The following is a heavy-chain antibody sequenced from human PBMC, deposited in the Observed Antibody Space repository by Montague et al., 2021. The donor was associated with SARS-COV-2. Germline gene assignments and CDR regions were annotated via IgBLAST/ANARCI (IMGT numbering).Heavy chain of an antibody. J-gene: IGHJ4*02. CDR2: IDWADDK. D-gene: IGHD3-9*01. V-gene: IGHV2-70*11. CDR3: ARIRYDILTGYQTLFDY. CDR1: GSSLSTSGMC. Sequence: ALVKPTQTLTLTCTFSGSSLSTSGMCVSWIRQPPGKALEWLARIDWADDKYYSTSLKTRLTISKDTSKNQVVLTMTNMDPVDTATYYCARIRYDILTGYQTLFDYWGQGTLVTVSS.